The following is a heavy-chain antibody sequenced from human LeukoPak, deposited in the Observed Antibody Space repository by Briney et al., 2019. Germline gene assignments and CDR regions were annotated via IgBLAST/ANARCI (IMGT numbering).Heavy chain of an antibody. Sequence: SETLSLTCTVSGGSISSGGYYWSWIRQHPGKGLEWIGYIYYSGSTYYNPSLKSRVTISVDTSKNQFSLKLSSVTAADTAVYYCASIYYDSSVRAFDIWGQGTMVAVSS. CDR2: IYYSGST. J-gene: IGHJ3*02. V-gene: IGHV4-31*03. CDR1: GGSISSGGYY. D-gene: IGHD3-22*01. CDR3: ASIYYDSSVRAFDI.